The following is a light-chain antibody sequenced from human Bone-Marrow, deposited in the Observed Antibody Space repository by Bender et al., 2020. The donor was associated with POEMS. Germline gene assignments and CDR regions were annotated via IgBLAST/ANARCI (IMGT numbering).Light chain of an antibody. CDR3: AAWNDKLNVWV. Sequence: QSVLAQPPSASGTPGQRITISCSGSNSNIGGNTVNWYRHLPGTAPQLLIYITDQRPSGVPGRFSGSKSDTAASLAISGLQSEDEADYYCAAWNDKLNVWVFGGGTKLTVL. V-gene: IGLV1-44*01. J-gene: IGLJ3*02. CDR1: NSNIGGNT. CDR2: ITD.